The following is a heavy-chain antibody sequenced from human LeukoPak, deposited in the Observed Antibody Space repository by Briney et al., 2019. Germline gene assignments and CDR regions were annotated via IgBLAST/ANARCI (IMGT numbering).Heavy chain of an antibody. CDR2: IYYSGST. D-gene: IGHD3-3*01. J-gene: IGHJ3*02. CDR1: GCSISSGDYY. CDR3: ARDDEDAFDI. V-gene: IGHV4-30-4*08. Sequence: SETLSRTCTVSGCSISSGDYYWRWIRQPPGKGLEWIGYIYYSGSTYYNPSLKSRVTTSVDTSKNHFSLKLRSVTAAEKAVSYGARDDEDAFDIWGQGTMVTVSS.